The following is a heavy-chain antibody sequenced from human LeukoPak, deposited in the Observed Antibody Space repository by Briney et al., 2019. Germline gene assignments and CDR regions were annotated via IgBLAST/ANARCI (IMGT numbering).Heavy chain of an antibody. CDR2: IWYDGSNK. Sequence: GSLRLSCAASGFTFSSYGIHWVRQAPGKGLEWVAVIWYDGSNKYYADSVKGRFTISRDNSKNTLYLQMNSLRAEDTAVYYCARDRLGSLPGYYGGSYWGQGTLVTVSS. CDR1: GFTFSSYG. D-gene: IGHD4-23*01. V-gene: IGHV3-33*01. J-gene: IGHJ4*02. CDR3: ARDRLGSLPGYYGGSY.